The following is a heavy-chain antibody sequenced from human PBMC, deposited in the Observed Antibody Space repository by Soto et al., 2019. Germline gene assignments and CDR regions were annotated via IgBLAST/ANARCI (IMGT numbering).Heavy chain of an antibody. D-gene: IGHD6-13*01. CDR3: ATTRGIAVGGSFDH. Sequence: SETLSLTCIVSGASISSRSSYWGWIRQPPGKGLEWVGTFYSGSTYNNPSLKSRVTISVDTSKNQFSLKLSPVAAEDTAIYYCATTRGIAVGGSFDHWGQGTLVTVSS. J-gene: IGHJ5*02. CDR2: FYSGST. CDR1: GASISSRSSY. V-gene: IGHV4-39*01.